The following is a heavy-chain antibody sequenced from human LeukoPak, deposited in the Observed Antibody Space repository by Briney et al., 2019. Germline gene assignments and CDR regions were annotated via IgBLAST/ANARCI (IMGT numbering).Heavy chain of an antibody. Sequence: GESLKISCKGSGYSFTSYWIAWMRQLPGKGLEWMGIIYPGDSDTRYSPSFQGQVTISADKSISTAYLQWSSLKASDTAMYYCARGSGSYYFWFDPWGQGTLVTVSS. CDR1: GYSFTSYW. J-gene: IGHJ5*02. D-gene: IGHD3-10*01. CDR2: IYPGDSDT. CDR3: ARGSGSYYFWFDP. V-gene: IGHV5-51*01.